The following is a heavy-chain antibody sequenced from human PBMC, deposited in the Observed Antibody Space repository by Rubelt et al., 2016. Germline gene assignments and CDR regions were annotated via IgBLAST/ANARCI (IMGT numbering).Heavy chain of an antibody. CDR1: GGSISSYY. D-gene: IGHD6-13*01. CDR3: ARGNGSPPLDY. V-gene: IGHV4-59*12. Sequence: QLQLQESGPGLVKPSETLSLTCTVSGGSISSYYWTWIRQPPGKGLEWIGYIHYSGSTNSNPSLKSRVTISVDTSKNPCSRMLSSVTAADTAVYYCARGNGSPPLDYWGQGTLVTVSS. CDR2: IHYSGST. J-gene: IGHJ4*02.